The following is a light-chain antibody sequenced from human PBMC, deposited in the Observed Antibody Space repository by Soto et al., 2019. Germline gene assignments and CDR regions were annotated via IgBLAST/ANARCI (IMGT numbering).Light chain of an antibody. CDR2: GAS. CDR3: QQYNNWPPGT. Sequence: EVVMTQSPATLSVSPGERATLSCRASQSVSSNLAWYQQKPGQAPRLLLYGASTRATGIRARFSGSGSGEKFTLTISSLQSEDFAVYYCQQYNNWPPGTFGQGTKVEIK. V-gene: IGKV3-15*01. CDR1: QSVSSN. J-gene: IGKJ1*01.